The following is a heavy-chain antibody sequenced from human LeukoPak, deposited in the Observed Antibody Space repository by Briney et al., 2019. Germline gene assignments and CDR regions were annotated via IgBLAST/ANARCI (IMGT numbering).Heavy chain of an antibody. V-gene: IGHV3-23*01. Sequence: PGGSLRLSCEASGFTFSSYAMSWVRQAPGKGLEWVSAISGSGGSTYYADSVKGRFTISRDNSKNTLYLQMNSLRVEDTAVYYCARDSSMLRGPLVIYYFDFWGQGTLVTVSS. J-gene: IGHJ4*02. CDR3: ARDSSMLRGPLVIYYFDF. CDR2: ISGSGGST. D-gene: IGHD3-10*01. CDR1: GFTFSSYA.